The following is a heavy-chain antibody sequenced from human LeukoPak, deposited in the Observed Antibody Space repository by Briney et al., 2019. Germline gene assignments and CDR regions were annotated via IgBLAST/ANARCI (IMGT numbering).Heavy chain of an antibody. CDR1: GFTFSSYA. D-gene: IGHD3-22*01. CDR3: ARALHDSSGYYFDY. Sequence: GGSLRLSCAASGFTFSSYAMHWVRQAPGKGLEWVAVISYDGSNKYYADSVEGRFTISRDNSKNTLYLQMNSLRAEDTAVYYCARALHDSSGYYFDYWVQGTLVTVSS. J-gene: IGHJ4*02. V-gene: IGHV3-30*04. CDR2: ISYDGSNK.